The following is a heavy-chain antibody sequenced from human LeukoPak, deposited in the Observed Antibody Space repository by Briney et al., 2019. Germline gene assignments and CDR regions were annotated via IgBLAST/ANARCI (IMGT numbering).Heavy chain of an antibody. V-gene: IGHV3-30*04. CDR1: GFSFGSYA. D-gene: IGHD6-19*01. CDR3: AKGGYKFDSSGHNYFDY. CDR2: ISNDGNIQ. Sequence: GGSLRLSCAASGFSFGSYAMHWVRQAPGKGLEWVAVISNDGNIQYYVDSVKGRFSISRGNSKNTLYLQMNSLRAEDTAVYHCAKGGYKFDSSGHNYFDYWGQGTLVTVSS. J-gene: IGHJ4*02.